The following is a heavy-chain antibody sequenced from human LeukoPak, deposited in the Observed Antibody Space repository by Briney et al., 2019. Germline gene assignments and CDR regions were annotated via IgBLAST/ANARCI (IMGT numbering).Heavy chain of an antibody. J-gene: IGHJ4*02. CDR1: GFTFSSYS. Sequence: AGGSLRLSCAASGFTFSSYSTNWVRQAPGKGLEWVSSISSSSSYIYYADSVKGRFTISRDNAKNSLYLQMNSLRAEDTAVYYCARDTMVRGLPIDYWGQGTLVTVSS. D-gene: IGHD3-10*01. CDR3: ARDTMVRGLPIDY. CDR2: ISSSSSYI. V-gene: IGHV3-21*01.